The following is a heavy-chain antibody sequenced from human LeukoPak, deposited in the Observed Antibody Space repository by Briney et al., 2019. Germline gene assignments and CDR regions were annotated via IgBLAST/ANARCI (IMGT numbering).Heavy chain of an antibody. CDR2: IYHSGST. CDR3: ARSGDYDSSGYYWENYYYYYMDV. V-gene: IGHV4-38-2*02. J-gene: IGHJ6*03. CDR1: GYSISSGYY. Sequence: PSETLSLTCTVSGYSISSGYYWGWIRQPPGKGLEWIGGIYHSGSTYYNPSLKSRVTISVDTSKNQFSLKLSSVTAADTAVYYCARSGDYDSSGYYWENYYYYYMDVWGKGTTVTVSS. D-gene: IGHD3-22*01.